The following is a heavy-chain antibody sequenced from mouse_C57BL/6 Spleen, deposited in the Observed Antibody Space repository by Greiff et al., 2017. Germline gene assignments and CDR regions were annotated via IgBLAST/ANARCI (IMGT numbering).Heavy chain of an antibody. D-gene: IGHD1-1*01. CDR3: ARWDYYGSSYLYYFDY. CDR2: ITPSNGGT. Sequence: VQLQQSGTELVKPGASVKLSCKASGYTFTSYWMHWVKQRPGQGLEWIGNITPSNGGTNYNEKFKSKATLTVDKSSSTAYMQLSSLTSEDSAVYYCARWDYYGSSYLYYFDYWGQGTTLTVSS. J-gene: IGHJ2*01. V-gene: IGHV1-53*01. CDR1: GYTFTSYW.